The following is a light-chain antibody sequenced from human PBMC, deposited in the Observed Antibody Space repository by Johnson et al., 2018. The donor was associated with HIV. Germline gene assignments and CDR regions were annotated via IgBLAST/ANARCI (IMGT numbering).Light chain of an antibody. J-gene: IGLJ1*01. V-gene: IGLV1-51*02. CDR3: GSWDSSLSGDV. CDR2: QNN. Sequence: QSVLTQPPSVSAAPGQTVTISCSGSSSNVGLNYVSWYQQLPGTAPKLLIYQNNKRPSGIPDRFSGSKSGTSATLGITGLQTGDEADYYCGSWDSSLSGDVVGNGTRVTVL. CDR1: SSNVGLNY.